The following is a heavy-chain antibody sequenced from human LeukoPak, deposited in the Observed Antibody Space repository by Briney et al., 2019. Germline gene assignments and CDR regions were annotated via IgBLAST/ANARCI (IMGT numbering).Heavy chain of an antibody. J-gene: IGHJ3*01. CDR2: INHSGST. D-gene: IGHD5-24*01. Sequence: NPSETLSLTCAVYGGSFSGYYWSWIRQPPGKGLEWIGEINHSGSTNYNPSLKSRVTISVDTSKNQFSQKLSSVTAADTAVYYCARAIHRGRDGYNSVWGQGTMVTVSS. CDR1: GGSFSGYY. CDR3: ARAIHRGRDGYNSV. V-gene: IGHV4-34*01.